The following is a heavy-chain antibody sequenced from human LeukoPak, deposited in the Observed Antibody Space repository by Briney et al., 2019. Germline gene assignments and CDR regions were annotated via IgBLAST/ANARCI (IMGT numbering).Heavy chain of an antibody. CDR1: GFTFSDYT. Sequence: PGGSLRLSCAASGFTFSDYTMHWVRQPPGKGLEWVAFISYDGSNQYSADSVKGRFTISRDNSKNTLYLQMNSLRAEDTAVYYCAKRGGYNWNPRGNWFDPWGQGTLVTVSS. D-gene: IGHD1-20*01. CDR2: ISYDGSNQ. J-gene: IGHJ5*02. V-gene: IGHV3-30-3*02. CDR3: AKRGGYNWNPRGNWFDP.